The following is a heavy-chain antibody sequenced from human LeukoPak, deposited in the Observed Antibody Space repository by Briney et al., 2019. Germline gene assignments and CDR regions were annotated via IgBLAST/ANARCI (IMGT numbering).Heavy chain of an antibody. V-gene: IGHV3-23*01. Sequence: GGSLRLSCAASGFTFSSHAMTWVRQAPGEGLEWVSTISGSGGTTYYADSVKGRLTISRDNSKNTVYLQMNSLRAEDTALYYCAKDSISSWYGTYFDYWGQGTPVTVSS. CDR2: ISGSGGTT. D-gene: IGHD6-13*01. CDR3: AKDSISSWYGTYFDY. CDR1: GFTFSSHA. J-gene: IGHJ4*02.